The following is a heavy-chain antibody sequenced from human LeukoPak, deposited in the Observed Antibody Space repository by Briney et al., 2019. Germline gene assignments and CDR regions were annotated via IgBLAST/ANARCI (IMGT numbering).Heavy chain of an antibody. D-gene: IGHD3-22*01. J-gene: IGHJ5*02. Sequence: SETLSLTCTVSGGSISSYYWSWIRQPPGKGLEWIGYIYYSGSANYNPSLKSRATISVDTSKNQFSLKLSSVTAADTAVYYCARHHPSWYYYDSSGYPTLGWFDPWGQGTLVTVSS. V-gene: IGHV4-59*08. CDR3: ARHHPSWYYYDSSGYPTLGWFDP. CDR2: IYYSGSA. CDR1: GGSISSYY.